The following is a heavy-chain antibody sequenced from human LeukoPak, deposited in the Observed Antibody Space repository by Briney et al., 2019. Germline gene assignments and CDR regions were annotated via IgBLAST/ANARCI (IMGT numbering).Heavy chain of an antibody. CDR2: SHYTGRT. CDR3: ATQAGGYASGSFDY. Sequence: SETLSLTCTVSAGSIRSFHWNWVRQPLGKGLEWIGYSHYTGRTDYNPSLKSRVTISVDTSKNQFSLKLTSVTAADAAIYYCATQAGGYASGSFDYWGKGTLVTVSS. D-gene: IGHD5-18*01. CDR1: AGSIRSFH. V-gene: IGHV4-59*08. J-gene: IGHJ4*02.